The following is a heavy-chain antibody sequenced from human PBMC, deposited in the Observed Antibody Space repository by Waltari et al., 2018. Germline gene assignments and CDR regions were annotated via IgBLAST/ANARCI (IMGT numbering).Heavy chain of an antibody. CDR2: MSYRGAT. D-gene: IGHD5-12*01. J-gene: IGHJ3*01. CDR3: ATYIGASVGTAAFDV. Sequence: GWVRRPPGQGVEWIGTMSYRGATYSSPSLKSRVTISRDTSTNQLSLKLGSVTAADTAMYYCATYIGASVGTAAFDVWGQGTMVTVSS. V-gene: IGHV4-39*01.